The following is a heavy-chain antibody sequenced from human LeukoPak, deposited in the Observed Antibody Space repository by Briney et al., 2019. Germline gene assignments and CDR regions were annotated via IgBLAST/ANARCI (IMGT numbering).Heavy chain of an antibody. J-gene: IGHJ6*02. Sequence: SETLSLTCAVSGGSISSSSYFWGWIRQPPGKGLEWIGSIYNSGTTYHNPSLKSRVTISVDTSKNQFSLKLSSVTAADTAVYYCARPSIAAAGTYYGMDVWGQGTTVTVSS. CDR2: IYNSGTT. V-gene: IGHV4-39*01. D-gene: IGHD6-13*01. CDR1: GGSISSSSYF. CDR3: ARPSIAAAGTYYGMDV.